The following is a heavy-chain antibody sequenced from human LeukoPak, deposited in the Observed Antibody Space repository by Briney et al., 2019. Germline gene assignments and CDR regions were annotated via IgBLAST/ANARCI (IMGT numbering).Heavy chain of an antibody. V-gene: IGHV3-7*01. CDR3: ARECRTFDS. CDR1: GFTFSSYW. J-gene: IGHJ4*02. Sequence: GGSLRLSCAASGFTFSSYWMTCVRQAPGKGLEWVAHIKHNGDELNYVDSVEDRFTISRDNAKNSLYLHMTSLRAENTAVYYCARECRTFDSWGGGGMATVSS. CDR2: IKHNGDEL.